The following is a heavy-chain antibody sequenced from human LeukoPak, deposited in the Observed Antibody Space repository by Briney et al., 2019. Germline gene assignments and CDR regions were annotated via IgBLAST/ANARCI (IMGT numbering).Heavy chain of an antibody. CDR1: GFTFSSYW. V-gene: IGHV3-74*01. D-gene: IGHD6-19*01. CDR2: INSDGSST. Sequence: HPGGSLRLSCAASGFTFSSYWMHWVRQAPGKGLVWVSHINSDGSSTNYADSVKGRFTISRDNSKNTLYLQMNSLRAEDTAVYYCAKEEYMAGFDYWGQGTLVTVSS. J-gene: IGHJ4*02. CDR3: AKEEYMAGFDY.